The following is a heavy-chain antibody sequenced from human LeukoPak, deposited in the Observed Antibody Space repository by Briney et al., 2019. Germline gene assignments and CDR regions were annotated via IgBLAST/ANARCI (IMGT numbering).Heavy chain of an antibody. D-gene: IGHD6-13*01. J-gene: IGHJ4*02. CDR3: ARGVAAAGPFDY. Sequence: GEALQTSSKGSGYTFTSYWIGWVGQMPGKGLECMGIIYPGDSATRNSPSFQVQVSISADKSISTAYLQWSSLKASETAMYSCARGVAAAGPFDYWGQGTLVTVSS. CDR1: GYTFTSYW. CDR2: IYPGDSAT. V-gene: IGHV5-51*06.